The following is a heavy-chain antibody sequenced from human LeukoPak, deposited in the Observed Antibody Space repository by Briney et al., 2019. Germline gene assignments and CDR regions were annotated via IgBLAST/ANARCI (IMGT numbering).Heavy chain of an antibody. Sequence: SETLSLTCTVSGGSISSYYWSWIRQPPGKGLEWIGYIYYSGSTNYNPSLKRRVTISVDASKNQFSLKLSSVTAADTAVYYCARVAYYYDSSGYWLGDNWFDPWGQGTLVTVSS. CDR1: GGSISSYY. D-gene: IGHD3-22*01. J-gene: IGHJ5*02. V-gene: IGHV4-59*01. CDR3: ARVAYYYDSSGYWLGDNWFDP. CDR2: IYYSGST.